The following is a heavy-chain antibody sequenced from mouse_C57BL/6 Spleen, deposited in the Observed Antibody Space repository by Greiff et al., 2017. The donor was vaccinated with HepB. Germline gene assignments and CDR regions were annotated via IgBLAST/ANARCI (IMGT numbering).Heavy chain of an antibody. J-gene: IGHJ3*01. V-gene: IGHV2-2*01. CDR1: GFSLTSYG. Sequence: VQVVESGPGLVQPSQSLSITCTVSGFSLTSYGVHWVRQSPGKGLEWLGVIWSGGSTDYNAAFISRLSISKDNSKSQVFFKMNSLQADDTAIYYCARKGGYYSNYVFAYWGQGTLVTVSA. CDR3: ARKGGYYSNYVFAY. D-gene: IGHD2-5*01. CDR2: IWSGGST.